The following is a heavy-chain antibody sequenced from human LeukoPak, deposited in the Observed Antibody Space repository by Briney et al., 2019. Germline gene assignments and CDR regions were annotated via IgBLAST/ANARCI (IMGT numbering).Heavy chain of an antibody. Sequence: SETLSLTCTVSGGSISSSSYYWGWIRQPPGKVLEWIGSIYYSGSTYYNPSLKSRVTTSLDTSKDQFSLKLSSVTAADTAVYYCASQYDYGDKNWFDPWGQGTLVIVSS. CDR2: IYYSGST. V-gene: IGHV4-39*01. CDR1: GGSISSSSYY. J-gene: IGHJ5*02. CDR3: ASQYDYGDKNWFDP. D-gene: IGHD4-17*01.